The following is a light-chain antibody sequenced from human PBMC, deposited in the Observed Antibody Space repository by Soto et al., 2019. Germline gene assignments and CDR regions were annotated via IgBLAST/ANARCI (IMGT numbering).Light chain of an antibody. CDR3: QQRSNWIT. Sequence: EIVLTQFPGTLSLSPGERATLSCRASQSVSSNYLAWYQQKPGQAPRLLIYGASSRATGIPDRFSGSGSGTDFTLTISRLEPEDFAVYYCQQRSNWITFGQGTRLEIK. CDR1: QSVSSNY. J-gene: IGKJ5*01. V-gene: IGKV3D-20*02. CDR2: GAS.